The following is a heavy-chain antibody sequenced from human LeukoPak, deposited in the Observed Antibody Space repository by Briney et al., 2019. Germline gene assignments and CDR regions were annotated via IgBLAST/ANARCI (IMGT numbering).Heavy chain of an antibody. V-gene: IGHV3-11*06. J-gene: IGHJ4*02. D-gene: IGHD5-24*01. CDR2: ISSSSSYT. CDR1: GFTFSVYY. CDR3: ARNRDGYLPFDY. Sequence: GGSLRLSCAASGFTFSVYYMSWIRQAPGKGLEWVSNISSSSSYTNYADSVKGRFTISRDNAKNSLYLQMNSLRAEDTAVYYCARNRDGYLPFDYWGQGTLVTVSS.